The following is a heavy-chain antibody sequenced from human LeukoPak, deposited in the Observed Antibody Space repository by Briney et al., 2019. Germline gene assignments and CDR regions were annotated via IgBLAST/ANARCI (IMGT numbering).Heavy chain of an antibody. CDR3: ARDIPHYYDSSGYYGYYYGMDV. V-gene: IGHV3-7*01. CDR2: IKQDGSEK. J-gene: IGHJ6*02. Sequence: GGSLRLSCAASGFTFSSYSMSWVSQAPGKGLEWVANIKQDGSEKYYVDSVKGRFTISRDNAKNSLYLQMNSLRAEDTAVYYCARDIPHYYDSSGYYGYYYGMDVWGQGTAVTVSS. CDR1: GFTFSSYS. D-gene: IGHD3-22*01.